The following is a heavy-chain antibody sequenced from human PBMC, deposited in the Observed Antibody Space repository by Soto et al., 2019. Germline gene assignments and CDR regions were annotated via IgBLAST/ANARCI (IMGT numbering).Heavy chain of an antibody. D-gene: IGHD6-19*01. CDR3: ARRQWLVGGYYYGMDV. CDR2: FDPEDGET. V-gene: IGHV1-24*01. J-gene: IGHJ6*02. CDR1: GYTLTELS. Sequence: GASVKVSCKVSGYTLTELSMHWVRQAPGKGLEWMGGFDPEDGETIYAQKFQGRVTMTADTSTDTAYMELSSLRSEDTAVYYCARRQWLVGGYYYGMDVWGQGTTVTVSS.